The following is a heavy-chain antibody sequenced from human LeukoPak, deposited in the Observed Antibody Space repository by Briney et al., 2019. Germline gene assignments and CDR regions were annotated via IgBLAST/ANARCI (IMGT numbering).Heavy chain of an antibody. CDR2: INHSGST. V-gene: IGHV4-34*01. Sequence: PSETLSLTCAVYGGSFSGYYWSWIRQPPGKGLEWIGEINHSGSTNYNPSLKSPVTLSVDTSKNQFSLKLSSVTAADTAVYYCARGRATYDFWSGQKIDYWGQGTLVTVSS. CDR1: GGSFSGYY. CDR3: ARGRATYDFWSGQKIDY. J-gene: IGHJ4*02. D-gene: IGHD3-3*01.